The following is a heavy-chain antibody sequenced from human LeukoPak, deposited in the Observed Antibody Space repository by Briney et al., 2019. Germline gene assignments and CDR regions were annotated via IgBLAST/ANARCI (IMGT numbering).Heavy chain of an antibody. Sequence: PSQTMSLTCTVSGGSISSGDYYWSWIRQPPGKGLEWIGYIYYSGSTYYNPSLKSRVTISVDTSKNQFSLKLSSVTAADTAVYYCASESNIRFMEWLLHYWGQGTLVTVSS. D-gene: IGHD3-3*01. CDR1: GGSISSGDYY. CDR3: ASESNIRFMEWLLHY. V-gene: IGHV4-30-4*08. J-gene: IGHJ4*02. CDR2: IYYSGST.